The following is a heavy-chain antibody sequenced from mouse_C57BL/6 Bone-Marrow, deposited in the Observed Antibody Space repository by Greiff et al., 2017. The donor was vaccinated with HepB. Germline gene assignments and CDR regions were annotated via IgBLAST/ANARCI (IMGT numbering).Heavy chain of an antibody. CDR1: GFTFTDYY. V-gene: IGHV7-3*01. D-gene: IGHD1-1*01. J-gene: IGHJ4*01. CDR3: ARYSPPYYYYGSSYAMDY. CDR2: IRNKANGYTT. Sequence: EVMLVESGGGLVQPGGSLSLSCAASGFTFTDYYMSWVRQPPGKALEWLGFIRNKANGYTTEYSASVKGRFTIARDNSQSILYLQMNALRAEDSATYDCARYSPPYYYYGSSYAMDYWGQGTSVTVSS.